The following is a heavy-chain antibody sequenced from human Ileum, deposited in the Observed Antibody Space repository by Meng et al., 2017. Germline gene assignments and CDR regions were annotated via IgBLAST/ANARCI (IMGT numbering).Heavy chain of an antibody. J-gene: IGHJ1*01. V-gene: IGHV4-34*01. Sequence: VQLQQWGAGLLKPSETLPLPCAVYGGSFSGYYWSWIRQPPGKGLEWIGEINHSGSTNYNPSLKSRVTISVDTSKNQFSLKLSSVTAADTAVYYCARGRYGDSRRGGYFQHWGQGTLVTVSS. CDR1: GGSFSGYY. D-gene: IGHD4-17*01. CDR2: INHSGST. CDR3: ARGRYGDSRRGGYFQH.